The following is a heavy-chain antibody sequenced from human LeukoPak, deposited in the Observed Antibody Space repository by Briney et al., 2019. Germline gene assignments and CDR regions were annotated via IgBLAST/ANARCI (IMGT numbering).Heavy chain of an antibody. CDR2: IIPIFGTA. Sequence: GASVKVSCKASGGTFSSYAISWVRQAPGQGLEWMGGIIPIFGTANYAQKFQGRVTITTDESTSTAYMELSSLRSEDTAVYYCARDKAPYNWNYGNDYYYYMDVWGKGTTVTVSS. CDR3: ARDKAPYNWNYGNDYYYYMDV. J-gene: IGHJ6*03. V-gene: IGHV1-69*05. D-gene: IGHD1-7*01. CDR1: GGTFSSYA.